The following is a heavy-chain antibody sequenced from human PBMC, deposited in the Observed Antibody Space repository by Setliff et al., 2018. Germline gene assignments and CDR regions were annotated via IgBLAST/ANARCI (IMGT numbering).Heavy chain of an antibody. CDR2: IDQGSRG. J-gene: IGHJ4*02. CDR3: AKDRVNDGIWDFDS. CDR1: GFTFRDYS. V-gene: IGHV3-23*01. D-gene: IGHD1-20*01. Sequence: LRLSCATSGFTFRDYSLTWVRQAPGKGLEWVSGIDQGSRGYYPDSMKGRFTISRDNYRNTISLQINDLRAEDTATYYCAKDRVNDGIWDFDSWGQGLLVTVSS.